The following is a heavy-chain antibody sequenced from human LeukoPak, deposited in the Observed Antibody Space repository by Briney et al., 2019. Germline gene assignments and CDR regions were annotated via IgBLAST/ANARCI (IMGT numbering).Heavy chain of an antibody. V-gene: IGHV1-69*05. CDR2: IIPIFGTA. J-gene: IGHJ6*03. Sequence: SVKVSCKASGGAFSSYAISWVRQAPGQGLEWMGGIIPIFGTANYAQKFQGRVTITTDESTSTAYMELSSLRSEDTAVYYCARGPPVSVVVITQDYYYMDVWGKGTMVTVSS. D-gene: IGHD3-22*01. CDR1: GGAFSSYA. CDR3: ARGPPVSVVVITQDYYYMDV.